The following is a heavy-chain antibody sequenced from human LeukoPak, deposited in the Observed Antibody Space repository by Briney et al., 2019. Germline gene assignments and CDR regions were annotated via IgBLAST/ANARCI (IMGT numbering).Heavy chain of an antibody. CDR1: GGSFSGYY. D-gene: IGHD4-23*01. J-gene: IGHJ2*01. CDR2: INHSGST. CDR3: ARGSVVTLTGGRYFDL. V-gene: IGHV4-34*01. Sequence: SETLSLTCAVYGGSFSGYYWSWIRQPPGKGLEWIGEINHSGSTNYNLSLKSRVTISIDKSKNQFSLKLNSVTAADTAVYYCARGSVVTLTGGRYFDLWGRGTLVTVSS.